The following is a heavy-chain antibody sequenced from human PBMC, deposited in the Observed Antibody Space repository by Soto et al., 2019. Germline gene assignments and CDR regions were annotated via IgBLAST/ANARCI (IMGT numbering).Heavy chain of an antibody. Sequence: EVQLVESGGGLVQPGGSLRLSCAASGFTFSSYSMNWVRQAPGKGLEWVSYISSSSSTIYYADSVKGRFTISRDNAKNSLYLQMNSLRAEATAVYYCAPLPDCSSTSCYYSYYYYGMDVWGQGTTVTVSS. J-gene: IGHJ6*02. V-gene: IGHV3-48*01. CDR2: ISSSSSTI. CDR1: GFTFSSYS. D-gene: IGHD2-2*01. CDR3: APLPDCSSTSCYYSYYYYGMDV.